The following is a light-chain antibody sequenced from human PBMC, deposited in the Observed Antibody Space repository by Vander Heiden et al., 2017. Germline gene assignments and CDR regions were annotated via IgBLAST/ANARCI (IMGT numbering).Light chain of an antibody. CDR2: WAS. J-gene: IGKJ5*01. Sequence: DIVMTQSPDSLAVSLGERATINCKSSQSVLYISNNNSYLAWYQQKPGQPPKLLIYWASTRESGVPDRFSGSGSGTDFTLTISSLQAEDVAVYYCQQDDSTPITFGQGTRLEIK. V-gene: IGKV4-1*01. CDR3: QQDDSTPIT. CDR1: QSVLYISNNNSY.